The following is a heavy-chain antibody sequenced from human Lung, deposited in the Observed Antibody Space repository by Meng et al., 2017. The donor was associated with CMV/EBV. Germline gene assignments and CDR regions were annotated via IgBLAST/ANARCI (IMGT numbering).Heavy chain of an antibody. CDR3: SSDHGDYLWGSYHFGMAV. CDR2: IYYNGNT. CDR1: GGSIGTGGSY. J-gene: IGHJ6*02. D-gene: IGHD3-16*02. V-gene: IGHV4-31*03. Sequence: LXFTVSGGSIGTGGSYWNWVRQFPGKGLEWIGYIYYNGNTHYSASLKSRVSISADTSKRRFSLQLTSVPAADTAVYYCSSDHGDYLWGSYHFGMAVXGRGXTVTVSS.